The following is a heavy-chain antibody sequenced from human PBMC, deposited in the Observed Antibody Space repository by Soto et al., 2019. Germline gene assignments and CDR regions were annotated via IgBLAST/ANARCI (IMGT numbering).Heavy chain of an antibody. Sequence: GGSLRLSCAASGFTFSSYWMSWGRQAPGKGLEWVANIRQDGSEKYSVDSVKGRFTISRDNAKNSLYLQMNSLRAEDTAVYYCAGTSAYGIFDYWGQGTLVTVSS. CDR3: AGTSAYGIFDY. J-gene: IGHJ4*02. CDR2: IRQDGSEK. V-gene: IGHV3-7*01. CDR1: GFTFSSYW. D-gene: IGHD4-17*01.